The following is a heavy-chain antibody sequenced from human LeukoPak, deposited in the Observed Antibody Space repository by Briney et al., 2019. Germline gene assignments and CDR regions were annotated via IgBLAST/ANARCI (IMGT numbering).Heavy chain of an antibody. J-gene: IGHJ4*02. D-gene: IGHD2-21*01. V-gene: IGHV4-39*01. CDR1: GGSISSSSYY. CDR3: ARGVMLFSFDY. CDR2: IYYSGST. Sequence: PSETLSLTCTVSGGSISSSSYYWGWIRQPPGKWLEWIGSIYYSGSTYYNPSLKSRVTISVDTSKNQFSLKLSSVTAADTAVYYCARGVMLFSFDYWGQGTLVTVSS.